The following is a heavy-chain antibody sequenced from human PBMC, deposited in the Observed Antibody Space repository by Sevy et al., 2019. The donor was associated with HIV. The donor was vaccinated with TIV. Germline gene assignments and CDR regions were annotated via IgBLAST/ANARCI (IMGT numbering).Heavy chain of an antibody. V-gene: IGHV3-48*02. CDR1: GFTFSSYS. D-gene: IGHD3-10*01. CDR2: ISSSSSTI. CDR3: ARVTSIYYYGSGSLFDY. Sequence: GGSLRLSCAASGFTFSSYSMNWVRQAPGKGLEWVSYISSSSSTIYYADSVKGRFTISRDNAKNSLYLQMNSLRDDDTAVYYCARVTSIYYYGSGSLFDYWGQGTLVTVSS. J-gene: IGHJ4*02.